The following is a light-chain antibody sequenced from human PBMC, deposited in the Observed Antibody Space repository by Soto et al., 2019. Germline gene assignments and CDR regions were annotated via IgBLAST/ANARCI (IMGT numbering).Light chain of an antibody. CDR1: QGISSY. J-gene: IGKJ1*01. Sequence: DIQLTQSPSFLSASVGDRVTITCRASQGISSYLAWYQQKPGKAPKLLIYAASTLQSGVPSRFRGSGSGTEFTLTISSLQHEDFATYYCQQINSYPRTFGQGTKADIK. CDR3: QQINSYPRT. V-gene: IGKV1-9*01. CDR2: AAS.